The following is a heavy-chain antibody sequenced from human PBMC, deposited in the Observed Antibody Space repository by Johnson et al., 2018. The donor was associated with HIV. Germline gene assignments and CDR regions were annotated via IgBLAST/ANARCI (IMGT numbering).Heavy chain of an antibody. CDR3: AKERYSYGSGSGIDAFDI. Sequence: VQLVESGGGVVRPGGSLRLSCAASGFTFDDYAMHWVRQVPGKGLEWVSGISWTSGSIGYVDSVKGRFTVSRDNAKKFLYLHMNSLRAEDTALYYCAKERYSYGSGSGIDAFDIWGQGTMVTVPS. CDR2: ISWTSGSI. D-gene: IGHD3-10*01. V-gene: IGHV3-9*01. J-gene: IGHJ3*02. CDR1: GFTFDDYA.